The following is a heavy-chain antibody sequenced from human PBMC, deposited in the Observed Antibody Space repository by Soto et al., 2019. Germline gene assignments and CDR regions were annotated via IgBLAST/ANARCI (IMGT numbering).Heavy chain of an antibody. CDR3: ARGRIAARPNWFDP. J-gene: IGHJ5*02. D-gene: IGHD6-6*01. CDR2: INHSGST. Sequence: PENLRLTYAVYGGSFSGYYWSWIRQPPGKGLEWIGEINHSGSTNYNPSLKSRVTISVDTFKNQFSLKLSSVTAADTAVYYCARGRIAARPNWFDPWGQGTLVTVS. CDR1: GGSFSGYY. V-gene: IGHV4-34*01.